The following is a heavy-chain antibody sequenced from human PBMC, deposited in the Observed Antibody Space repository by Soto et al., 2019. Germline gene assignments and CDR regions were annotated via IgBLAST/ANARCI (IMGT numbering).Heavy chain of an antibody. J-gene: IGHJ5*02. CDR3: ARDKMFITIVRGVTQNWFAP. V-gene: IGHV4-31*03. Sequence: SETLSLTCTVSGGSISRGGYYWSWIRQHPGKGLEWIGYIYYSGSTYYNPSLKSRVTISVDTSKNQFSLKLSSVTAADTAVYYCARDKMFITIVRGVTQNWFAPSGQGTLVTVSS. CDR2: IYYSGST. CDR1: GGSISRGGYY. D-gene: IGHD3-10*01.